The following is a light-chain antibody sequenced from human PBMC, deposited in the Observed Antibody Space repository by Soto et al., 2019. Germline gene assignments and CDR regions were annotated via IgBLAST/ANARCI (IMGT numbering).Light chain of an antibody. V-gene: IGKV3D-15*01. CDR3: QQYNNWGLS. CDR1: ENVGTN. J-gene: IGKJ4*01. CDR2: GSS. Sequence: IVMTQSPATLSVSPGDEVTLSCRASENVGTNLAWYQQKPGQAPRLLIYGSSTRATGIPATFSGSGSGTEFTLTISCLESEESAIYYCQQYNNWGLSFGGGTKVEIK.